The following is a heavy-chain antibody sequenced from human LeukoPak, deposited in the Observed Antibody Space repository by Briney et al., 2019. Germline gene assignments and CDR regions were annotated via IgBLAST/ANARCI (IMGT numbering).Heavy chain of an antibody. CDR1: GDSVSSNIAA. Sequence: SQTLSLTCAISGDSVSSNIAAWNWIRQSPSRGLEWLGRTYYRSKWTYEYAVSVKSRISINADTSKNQFSLHLGSVTPEDTALYYCARDVSAGADYWGQGTLVTVSS. V-gene: IGHV6-1*01. D-gene: IGHD6-13*01. CDR3: ARDVSAGADY. CDR2: TYYRSKWTY. J-gene: IGHJ4*02.